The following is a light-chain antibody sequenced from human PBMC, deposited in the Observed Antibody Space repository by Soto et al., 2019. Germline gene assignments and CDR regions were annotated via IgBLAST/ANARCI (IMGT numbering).Light chain of an antibody. Sequence: ESVLTQSPGTLSLSPGERATLSCRASQSVSSSYFAWYQQKPGQAPRLLIYGASTRATGIPDRFSGSGSGTDFTLTISRLEPEDFAVYYCQQYGSSRLTFGGGTKVDIK. J-gene: IGKJ4*01. CDR3: QQYGSSRLT. CDR2: GAS. CDR1: QSVSSSY. V-gene: IGKV3-20*01.